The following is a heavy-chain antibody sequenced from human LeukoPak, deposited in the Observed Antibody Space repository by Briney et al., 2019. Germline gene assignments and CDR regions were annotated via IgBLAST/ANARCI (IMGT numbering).Heavy chain of an antibody. CDR2: ISSSGSTI. V-gene: IGHV3-48*03. CDR1: GFTFSSYE. Sequence: GGSLRLSCAASGFTFSSYEMNWVRQAPGKGLEWVSYISSSGSTIYYADSVKGRFTISRDNAKNSLYLQMNSLRAEDTAVYYCARDGAGVTYYYYGMDVWDQGTTVTVSS. CDR3: ARDGAGVTYYYYGMDV. J-gene: IGHJ6*02. D-gene: IGHD3-16*01.